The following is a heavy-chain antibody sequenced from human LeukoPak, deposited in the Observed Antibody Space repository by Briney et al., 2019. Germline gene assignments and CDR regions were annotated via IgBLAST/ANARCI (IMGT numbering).Heavy chain of an antibody. D-gene: IGHD6-13*01. Sequence: ASVKVSCKASGYTFTSYGFSWVRQAPGQGLEWMGWISPFNGNTNYAQNLQGRVTMTSDTSTSTAYMELRSLRSDDTAVYYCARAVIPVAVKPAFDYWGQGTLVTVSS. CDR1: GYTFTSYG. J-gene: IGHJ4*02. V-gene: IGHV1-18*01. CDR2: ISPFNGNT. CDR3: ARAVIPVAVKPAFDY.